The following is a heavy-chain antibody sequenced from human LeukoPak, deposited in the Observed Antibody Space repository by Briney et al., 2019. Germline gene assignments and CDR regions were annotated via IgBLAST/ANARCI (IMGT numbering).Heavy chain of an antibody. D-gene: IGHD4-17*01. CDR3: ARLTTVTTPDASDI. V-gene: IGHV4-59*12. J-gene: IGHJ3*02. Sequence: SETLSLTCTVSGGSISSYYWSWIRQPPGKGLEWIGEIYHSGSTNYNPSLKSRVTISVDKSKNQFSLKLSSVTAADTAVYYCARLTTVTTPDASDIWGQGTMVTVSS. CDR1: GGSISSYY. CDR2: IYHSGST.